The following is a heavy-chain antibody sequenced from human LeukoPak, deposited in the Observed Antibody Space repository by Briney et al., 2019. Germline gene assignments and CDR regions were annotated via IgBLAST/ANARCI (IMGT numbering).Heavy chain of an antibody. D-gene: IGHD3-3*01. J-gene: IGHJ4*02. V-gene: IGHV3-49*03. CDR3: TRDLDGYDFWGGQGLFDY. CDR1: GFTFGDYA. Sequence: GGSLRLSCTASGFTFGDYAMSWFRQAPGKGLEWVGFIRSKAYGGTTEYAASVKGRFTISRDDSKSIAYLQMNSLKTEDTAVYYCTRDLDGYDFWGGQGLFDYWGQGTLVTVSS. CDR2: IRSKAYGGTT.